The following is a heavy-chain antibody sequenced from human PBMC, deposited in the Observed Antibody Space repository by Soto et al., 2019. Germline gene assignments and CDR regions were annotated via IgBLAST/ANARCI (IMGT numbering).Heavy chain of an antibody. J-gene: IGHJ4*02. D-gene: IGHD1-1*01. CDR2: ISGSGDKT. CDR3: ASHDSDSRLYYFDY. Sequence: LRLSCAVSGFTFSDFAMSWVRQAPGKGLEWVSGISGSGDKTYYTDSVKGRFTISRDNSKDTLYLQMNTLRADDTAVYFCASHDSDSRLYYFDYWGQGTLVTVSS. V-gene: IGHV3-23*01. CDR1: GFTFSDFA.